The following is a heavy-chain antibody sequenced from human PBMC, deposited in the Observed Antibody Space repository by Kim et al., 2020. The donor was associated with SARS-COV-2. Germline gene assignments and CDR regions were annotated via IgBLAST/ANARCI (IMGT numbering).Heavy chain of an antibody. V-gene: IGHV4-4*06. CDR3: ARGGRDGYNGWFDP. Sequence: NPSLRSRVTLSLDTSKNEFSLDLTSLTAADTAIYYCARGGRDGYNGWFDPWGQGTLVTVSS. J-gene: IGHJ5*02. D-gene: IGHD2-21*01.